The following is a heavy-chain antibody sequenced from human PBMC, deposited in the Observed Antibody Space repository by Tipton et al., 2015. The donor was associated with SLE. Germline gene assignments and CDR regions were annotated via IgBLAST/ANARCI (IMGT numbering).Heavy chain of an antibody. CDR3: ARRLEYSSGGYEEYFDY. D-gene: IGHD6-19*01. CDR1: GGSISSGGYY. J-gene: IGHJ4*02. CDR2: IYYSGST. V-gene: IGHV4-31*03. Sequence: TLSLTCTVSGGSISSGGYYWSWIRQHPGKGLEWIGYIYYSGSTNYNPSLKSRVTISVDTSKNQFSLKLSSVTAADTAVYYCARRLEYSSGGYEEYFDYWGQGTLVTVSS.